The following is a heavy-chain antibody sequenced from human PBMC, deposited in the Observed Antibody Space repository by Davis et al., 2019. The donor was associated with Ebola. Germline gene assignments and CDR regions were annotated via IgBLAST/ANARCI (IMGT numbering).Heavy chain of an antibody. J-gene: IGHJ6*02. CDR1: GRSISSSSYY. CDR3: ARRRWTPDYGMDV. Sequence: SETLSLTCPLSGRSISSSSYYCDWPRQPPGNGLEWIARIYYSGGTYYSPSPKSRVTISVDTSKNQFPLKLSSVTAADTAVYYCARRRWTPDYGMDVWGQGTTVTVSS. CDR2: IYYSGGT. D-gene: IGHD3/OR15-3a*01. V-gene: IGHV4-39*01.